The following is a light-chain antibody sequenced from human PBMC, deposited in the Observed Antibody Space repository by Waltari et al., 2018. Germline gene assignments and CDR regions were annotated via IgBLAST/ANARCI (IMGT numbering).Light chain of an antibody. Sequence: QSALTQPASVSGSPGQSITISCTGTRSDVGGYHYVSWDQQHPGKAPKLMIYDVSNRPSGVSNRFSGSKSGNTASLTISGLQAEDEAHYYCSSYISSDTLELFGGGTSLTV. J-gene: IGLJ2*01. V-gene: IGLV2-14*03. CDR1: RSDVGGYHY. CDR2: DVS. CDR3: SSYISSDTLEL.